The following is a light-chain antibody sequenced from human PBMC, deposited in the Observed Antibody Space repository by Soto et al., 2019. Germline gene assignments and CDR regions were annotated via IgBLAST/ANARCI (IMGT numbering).Light chain of an antibody. CDR1: QSVSSNY. CDR3: QHYGGSLGWT. V-gene: IGKV3-20*01. Sequence: EIVLTQSPGPLSLSPGERATLSCRASQSVSSNYLAWYQQRPGQAPRLLIYAASSRGTGIPDRFSGSGSVTVFTLTISRVEPEDFAVYYCQHYGGSLGWTVGQRNNVEIK. CDR2: AAS. J-gene: IGKJ1*01.